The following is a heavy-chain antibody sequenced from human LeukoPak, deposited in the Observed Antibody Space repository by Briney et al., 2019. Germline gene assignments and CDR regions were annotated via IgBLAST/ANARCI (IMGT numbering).Heavy chain of an antibody. CDR3: ARAPMSYDSSGFGGAFDI. CDR1: GFTFSSYA. D-gene: IGHD3-22*01. J-gene: IGHJ3*02. V-gene: IGHV3-30-3*01. CDR2: ISYDGSNK. Sequence: GGSLRLSCAASGFTFSSYAMHCVRQAPGKGLEWVAVISYDGSNKYYADSVKGRFTISRDNSKNTMYLQMNSLRAEDTAMYYCARAPMSYDSSGFGGAFDIWGQGTMVTVPS.